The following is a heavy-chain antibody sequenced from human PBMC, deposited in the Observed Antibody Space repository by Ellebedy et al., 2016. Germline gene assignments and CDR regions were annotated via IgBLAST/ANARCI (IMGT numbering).Heavy chain of an antibody. Sequence: GGSLRLSCAASGFTVSSNYMSWVRQAPGKGLEWVSVIYSGGSTYYADSVKGRFTISRDNSKNTLYLQMNSLRAEDTAVYYCARVSSGSYGNGMDVWGQGTTVTVSS. CDR3: ARVSSGSYGNGMDV. V-gene: IGHV3-53*01. J-gene: IGHJ6*02. D-gene: IGHD1-26*01. CDR1: GFTVSSNY. CDR2: IYSGGST.